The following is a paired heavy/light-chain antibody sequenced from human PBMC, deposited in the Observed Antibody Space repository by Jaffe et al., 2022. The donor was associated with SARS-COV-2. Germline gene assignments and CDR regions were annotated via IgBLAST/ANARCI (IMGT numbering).Light chain of an antibody. CDR2: KAS. Sequence: DIQMTQSPSTLSASVGDRVTITCRASQSISRWLAWYQQKPGKAPRLLIYKASDLESGVSSRFSGSGSGTEFTLTISSLQPDDFATYYCQQYDSHLFTFGGGTRVEI. CDR3: QQYDSHLFT. CDR1: QSISRW. J-gene: IGKJ4*01. V-gene: IGKV1-5*03.
Heavy chain of an antibody. CDR2: MHHTGTA. V-gene: IGHV4-39*01. CDR1: GGSIRNGPDF. Sequence: QLQLLESGPGLARPSETLSLTCTVSGGSIRNGPDFWAWIRQPPGKGLQWIGNMHHTGTASYNPSLMGRASISVETSTNQFSLNLTSVTAADTAVYYCARRGGSRHYWYFDLWGRGTLVSVSS. J-gene: IGHJ2*01. CDR3: ARRGGSRHYWYFDL. D-gene: IGHD3-16*01.